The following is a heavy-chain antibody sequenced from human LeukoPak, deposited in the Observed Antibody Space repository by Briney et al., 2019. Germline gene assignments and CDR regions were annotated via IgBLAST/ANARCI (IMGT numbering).Heavy chain of an antibody. V-gene: IGHV5-51*01. Sequence: GESLKISCKGSGYSFTNYWIGWVRLMPGKGLEWMGIIYPGDSDTRYSPSFQGQVTISADKSISTAYLQWSSLKASDTAMYYCARNSQAGAVAGTYFDLWGRGTLGTVSS. CDR2: IYPGDSDT. J-gene: IGHJ2*01. CDR3: ARNSQAGAVAGTYFDL. CDR1: GYSFTNYW. D-gene: IGHD6-19*01.